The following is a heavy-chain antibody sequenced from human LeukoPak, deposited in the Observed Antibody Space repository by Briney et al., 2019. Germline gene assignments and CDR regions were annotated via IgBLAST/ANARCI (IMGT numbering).Heavy chain of an antibody. CDR3: ARVTTMVRGVTYLGLDP. V-gene: IGHV1-46*01. D-gene: IGHD3-10*01. CDR1: GYTFTSYY. CDR2: INPSGGST. Sequence: ASVKVSCKASGYTFTSYYMHWVRQAPGQGLEWMGIINPSGGSTSYAQKFQGRVTMTRDTSTSTVYMELSSLRSEDTAVYYCARVTTMVRGVTYLGLDPWGQGTLVTVSS. J-gene: IGHJ5*02.